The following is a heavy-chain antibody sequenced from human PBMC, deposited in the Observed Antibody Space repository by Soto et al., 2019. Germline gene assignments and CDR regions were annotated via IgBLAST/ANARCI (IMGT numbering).Heavy chain of an antibody. J-gene: IGHJ6*02. CDR3: ARLRIFDYYYGMDV. D-gene: IGHD3-3*01. Sequence: GESLKISCKCSGYSFTSYWISGVRQMPGKGLEWMGRIDPSDSYTNYSPSFQGHVTISADKSISTAYLQWSSLKASDTATYYCARLRIFDYYYGMDVWGQGTTVTVS. CDR2: IDPSDSYT. CDR1: GYSFTSYW. V-gene: IGHV5-10-1*01.